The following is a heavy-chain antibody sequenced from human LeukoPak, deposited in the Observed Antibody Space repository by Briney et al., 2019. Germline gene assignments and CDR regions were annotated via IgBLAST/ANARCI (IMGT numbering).Heavy chain of an antibody. CDR3: ARESTGEVATTHFDY. Sequence: PGGSLRLSCAASGFSFSSYAMTWVRQPPGKGLEWVSSISAGGGDTYYADSVKGRFTISRDNSKNTLCLQMNSLRAEDTAVYYCARESTGEVATTHFDYWGQGTLVTVSS. V-gene: IGHV3-23*01. J-gene: IGHJ4*02. CDR1: GFSFSSYA. CDR2: ISAGGGDT. D-gene: IGHD5-24*01.